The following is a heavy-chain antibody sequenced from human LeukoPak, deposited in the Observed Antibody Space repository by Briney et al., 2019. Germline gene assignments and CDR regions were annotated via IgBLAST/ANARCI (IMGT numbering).Heavy chain of an antibody. V-gene: IGHV4-59*01. CDR2: IYYSGST. CDR3: AREAGATLDY. CDR1: GGSISSYY. D-gene: IGHD1-26*01. Sequence: SETLSLTCTVSGGSISSYYWSWIRQPPGKGLEWIGYIYYSGSTNYNPSLKSRVTISVDTSKNQFSLKLSSVTAAGTAVYYCAREAGATLDYWGQGTLVTVSS. J-gene: IGHJ4*02.